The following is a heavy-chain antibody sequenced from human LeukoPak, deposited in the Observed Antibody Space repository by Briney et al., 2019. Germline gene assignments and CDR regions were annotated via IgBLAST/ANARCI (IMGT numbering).Heavy chain of an antibody. V-gene: IGHV4-39*02. D-gene: IGHD3-10*01. CDR1: GGSVSGSTYY. CDR3: ARWDYYGSGNYYSSFDY. Sequence: SETLSLTCTVSGGSVSGSTYYWGWIRQPPGKGLEWIGSVYYSGSTYYNSSLKSRITISVDTSRKHFSLKLSSVTAADTAVYYCARWDYYGSGNYYSSFDYWGQGTLVTVSS. CDR2: VYYSGST. J-gene: IGHJ4*02.